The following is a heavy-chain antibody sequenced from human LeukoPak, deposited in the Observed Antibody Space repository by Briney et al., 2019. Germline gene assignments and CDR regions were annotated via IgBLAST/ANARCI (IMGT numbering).Heavy chain of an antibody. D-gene: IGHD2-2*01. CDR3: ARLHCSSTSCYGPLYYYYGMDV. J-gene: IGHJ6*04. V-gene: IGHV4-34*01. Sequence: PSETLSLTCAVYGGSFSGYYWSWIRQPPGKGLEWIGEINHSGSTNYIPSLKSRVTISVDTSKNQFSLKLSSVTAADTAVYYCARLHCSSTSCYGPLYYYYGMDVWGKGTTVTVSS. CDR1: GGSFSGYY. CDR2: INHSGST.